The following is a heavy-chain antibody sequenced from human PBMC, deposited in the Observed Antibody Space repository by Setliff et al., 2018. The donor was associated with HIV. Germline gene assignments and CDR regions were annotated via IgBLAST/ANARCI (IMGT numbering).Heavy chain of an antibody. CDR2: IKQDGSEK. CDR3: ARSLWGFARNAAFEF. CDR1: GFTFSRCW. J-gene: IGHJ3*01. D-gene: IGHD3-16*01. Sequence: GGSLRLSCVASGFTFSRCWMSWVRQAPGKGLEWVGNIKQDGSEKYYVDAVKGRFTISRDNAKNSLYLQMNSRRVEDTAVYYCARSLWGFARNAAFEFWGQGTMVTVSS. V-gene: IGHV3-7*01.